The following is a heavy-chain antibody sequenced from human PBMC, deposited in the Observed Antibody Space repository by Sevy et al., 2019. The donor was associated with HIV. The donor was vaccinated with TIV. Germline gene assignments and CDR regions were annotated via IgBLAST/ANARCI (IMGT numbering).Heavy chain of an antibody. CDR2: IYSDGTT. CDR3: ARGKGGYGYGLNY. Sequence: GGSLRLSCAVSGFTVSANYMTWVRQAPGKGLEWVSVIYSDGTTHHVDSEKGRFRISGENSNNTLYLQMNSRSAEDTAVYYCARGKGGYGYGLNYWGQGTLVTVSS. D-gene: IGHD5-18*01. V-gene: IGHV3-66*01. J-gene: IGHJ4*02. CDR1: GFTVSANY.